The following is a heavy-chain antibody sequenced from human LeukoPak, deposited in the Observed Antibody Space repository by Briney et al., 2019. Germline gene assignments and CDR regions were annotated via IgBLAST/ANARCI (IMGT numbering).Heavy chain of an antibody. CDR1: GYTLTELS. J-gene: IGHJ5*02. CDR3: ARASGSSSGWFDP. D-gene: IGHD3-10*01. Sequence: ASVKVSCKVSGYTLTELSMHWVRQAPGQGLEWMGIINPSGGSTSYAQKFQGRVTMTRDTSTSTVYMELSSLRSEDTAVYYCARASGSSSGWFDPWGQGTLVTVSS. V-gene: IGHV1-46*01. CDR2: INPSGGST.